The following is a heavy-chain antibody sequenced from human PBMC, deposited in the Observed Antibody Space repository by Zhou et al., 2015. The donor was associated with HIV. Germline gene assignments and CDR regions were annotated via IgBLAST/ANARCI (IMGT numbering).Heavy chain of an antibody. J-gene: IGHJ1*01. Sequence: LLQSGPEVRKPGSSVKVSCKASGGTFSGSDISWVRQAPGQGLVWMGGIIPVFGTPKYSQRFLDRLTITVNQSATTAYMELTSLKSDDTAVYYCARDVPSFYFDSSGRQIVAVYWGQGTQVIVSS. CDR3: ARDVPSFYFDSSGRQIVAVY. CDR1: GGTFSGSD. V-gene: IGHV1-69*01. D-gene: IGHD3-22*01. CDR2: IIPVFGTP.